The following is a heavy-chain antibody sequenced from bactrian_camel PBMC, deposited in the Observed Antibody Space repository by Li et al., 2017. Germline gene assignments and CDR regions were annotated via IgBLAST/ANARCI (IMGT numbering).Heavy chain of an antibody. CDR3: VAASRPVGGNCPIFLSYNA. CDR1: GFSWDDIC. CDR2: IDSASASG. D-gene: IGHD3*01. J-gene: IGHJ6*01. Sequence: HVQLVESGGGSVQAGGSLQLSCVVSGFSWDDICWGWFRQAPGKEREGVGVIDSASASGNLVASVEGRFTISQDNAKRTVYLQMHNLKPEDSAMYYCVAASRPVGGNCPIFLSYNAWGQGTQVTVS. V-gene: IGHV3S63*01.